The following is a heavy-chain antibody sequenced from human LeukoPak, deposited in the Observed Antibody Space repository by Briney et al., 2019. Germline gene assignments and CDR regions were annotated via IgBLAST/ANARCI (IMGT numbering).Heavy chain of an antibody. Sequence: GGSLRLSCAASGFTFSSYGMHWVRQAPGKGLEWVAFIRYDGSNKYYADSVKRRFTISRDNSKNTLYLQMNSLRAEDTAVYYCATELITMVRGVIISWDYWGQGTLVTVSS. CDR1: GFTFSSYG. J-gene: IGHJ4*02. D-gene: IGHD3-10*01. CDR2: IRYDGSNK. CDR3: ATELITMVRGVIISWDY. V-gene: IGHV3-30*02.